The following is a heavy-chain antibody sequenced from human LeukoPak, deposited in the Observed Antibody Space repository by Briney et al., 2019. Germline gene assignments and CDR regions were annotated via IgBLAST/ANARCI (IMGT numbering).Heavy chain of an antibody. CDR1: GFTFSSYE. D-gene: IGHD2-21*02. J-gene: IGHJ4*02. Sequence: GGSLRLSCVVSGFTFSSYEMNWVRQAPGKGLEWVSYVSSSGSTIYYADSVKGRFTISRDNAKNSLYLQMNSLRAEDTAVYYCARDSIVTGEFDYWGQGTLVTVSS. CDR3: ARDSIVTGEFDY. CDR2: VSSSGSTI. V-gene: IGHV3-48*03.